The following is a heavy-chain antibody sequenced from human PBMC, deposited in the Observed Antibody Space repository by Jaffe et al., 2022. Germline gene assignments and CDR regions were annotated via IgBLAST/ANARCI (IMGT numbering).Heavy chain of an antibody. Sequence: EVHLVESGGGLVQPGGSLRLSCSASGFIFNNYYMSWVRQAPGKGLECVANINQDGSVKYYVDSVKGRFTIFRDNSKKSLFLQMNSLRPEDTALYYCARSGHCPSPGCRLMDYGSGSFYFDSWGQGSLATVSS. V-gene: IGHV3-7*01. D-gene: IGHD3-10*01. CDR3: ARSGHCPSPGCRLMDYGSGSFYFDS. CDR2: INQDGSVK. J-gene: IGHJ4*02. CDR1: GFIFNNYY.